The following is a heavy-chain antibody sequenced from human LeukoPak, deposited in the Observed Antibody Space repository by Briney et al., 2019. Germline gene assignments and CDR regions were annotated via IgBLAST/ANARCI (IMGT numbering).Heavy chain of an antibody. CDR3: GKFGRGFGVVIGSDS. CDR2: IPKSGSST. V-gene: IGHV3-23*05. J-gene: IGHJ5*01. Sequence: QPGGSLRLSCAASGFTFSDYAMSWVRQAPGKGLEWVSTIPKSGSSTYYADSVKGRFSISRDNSKNTLYLQMSSLRVEDTAVYFCGKFGRGFGVVIGSDSWGQGTLVTVSS. CDR1: GFTFSDYA. D-gene: IGHD3-3*01.